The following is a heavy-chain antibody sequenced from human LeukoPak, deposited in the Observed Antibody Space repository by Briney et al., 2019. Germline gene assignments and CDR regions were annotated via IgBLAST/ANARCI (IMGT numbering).Heavy chain of an antibody. D-gene: IGHD6-13*01. J-gene: IGHJ4*02. Sequence: PGGSLRLSCAASGFTVSSNYMSWVRQAPGKGLEWVSIIYSGGSAYYADSLKDRFTISRDNSENTVYLQINSLRGEDTAVYYCARVMVSGAAGMDYFDYWGQGTLVTVSS. CDR1: GFTVSSNY. CDR2: IYSGGSA. V-gene: IGHV3-66*01. CDR3: ARVMVSGAAGMDYFDY.